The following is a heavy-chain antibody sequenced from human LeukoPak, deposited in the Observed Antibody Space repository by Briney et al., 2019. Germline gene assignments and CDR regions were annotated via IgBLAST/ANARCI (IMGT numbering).Heavy chain of an antibody. D-gene: IGHD3-22*01. CDR3: ARDGVGYYDSSGYYYFQH. Sequence: ASVKVSCKASGYTFTGYYMRWVRQAPGQGLEWMGWINPNSGGTNYAQKFQGRVTMTRDTSISTAYMELSRLRSDDTAVYYCARDGVGYYDSSGYYYFQHWGQGTLVTVSS. CDR2: INPNSGGT. V-gene: IGHV1-2*02. J-gene: IGHJ1*01. CDR1: GYTFTGYY.